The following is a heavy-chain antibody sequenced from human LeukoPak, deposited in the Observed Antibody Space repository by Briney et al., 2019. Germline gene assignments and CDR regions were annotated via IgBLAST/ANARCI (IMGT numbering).Heavy chain of an antibody. J-gene: IGHJ4*02. Sequence: GGSLRLSCAASGFTFTTYWMSWVRQFPGKGLEWVANINQDGTEKYYVDSVKGRFTVSRDDAKNSLYLQMNSLRVEDTAIYYCVKVAKYYYGSETYYFFEHWGQGTPVTASS. V-gene: IGHV3-7*01. D-gene: IGHD3-10*01. CDR3: VKVAKYYYGSETYYFFEH. CDR1: GFTFTTYW. CDR2: INQDGTEK.